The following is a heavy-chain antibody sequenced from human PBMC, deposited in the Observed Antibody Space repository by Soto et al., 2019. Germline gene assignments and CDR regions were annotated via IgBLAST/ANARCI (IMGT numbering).Heavy chain of an antibody. Sequence: GGSLRLSCAVSGFTFSSYVMHWVRQAPGKGLEWVAVIWYDGSNKYYADSVKGRFTISRDNSKNTLYLQMNSLRAEDTAVYYCARAPGCSSTSCSPRYYYYMDVWGKGTTVTVSS. CDR1: GFTFSSYV. D-gene: IGHD2-2*01. V-gene: IGHV3-33*08. J-gene: IGHJ6*03. CDR3: ARAPGCSSTSCSPRYYYYMDV. CDR2: IWYDGSNK.